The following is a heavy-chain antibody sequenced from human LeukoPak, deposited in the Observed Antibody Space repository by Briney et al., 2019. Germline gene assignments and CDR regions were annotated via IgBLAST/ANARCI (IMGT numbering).Heavy chain of an antibody. V-gene: IGHV3-7*01. Sequence: GGSLRLSCAASGFAFSNYWMNWVRQAPGKGLEWVAIIRQDGGMKLYVDSVKGRFTISRDNAKNSLYLQMNSLRAEDTAVYYCVAGSGWLPDYWGQGTQVTVSS. D-gene: IGHD6-19*01. CDR2: IRQDGGMK. CDR3: VAGSGWLPDY. J-gene: IGHJ4*02. CDR1: GFAFSNYW.